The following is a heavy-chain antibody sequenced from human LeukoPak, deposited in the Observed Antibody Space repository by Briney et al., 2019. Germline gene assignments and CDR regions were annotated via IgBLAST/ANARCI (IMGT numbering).Heavy chain of an antibody. CDR3: ARDHEDCSSASCYD. Sequence: ASVKVSCKASGYTFTSYDINWVRQATGQGLEWMGWMNPNSGGTNYAQKFQGRVTMTRDTSISTAYMELSRLRSDDTAVYYCARDHEDCSSASCYDWGQGTLVTVSS. CDR2: MNPNSGGT. J-gene: IGHJ4*02. CDR1: GYTFTSYD. V-gene: IGHV1-2*02. D-gene: IGHD2-2*01.